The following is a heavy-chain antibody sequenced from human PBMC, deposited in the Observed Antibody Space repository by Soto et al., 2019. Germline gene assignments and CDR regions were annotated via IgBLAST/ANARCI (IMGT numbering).Heavy chain of an antibody. J-gene: IGHJ4*02. CDR3: ARASSRYCSSTSCSTFEY. V-gene: IGHV3-33*01. D-gene: IGHD2-2*01. Sequence: GGSLRLSCAASGFTFSSYGMHWVRQAPGKGLEWVAVIWYDGSNKYYADSVKGRFTISRDNSKNTLYLQMNSLRAEDTAVYYCARASSRYCSSTSCSTFEYWGQGTLVTVSS. CDR2: IWYDGSNK. CDR1: GFTFSSYG.